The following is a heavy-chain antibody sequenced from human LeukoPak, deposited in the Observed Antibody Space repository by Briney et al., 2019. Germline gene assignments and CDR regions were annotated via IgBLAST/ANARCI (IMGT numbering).Heavy chain of an antibody. V-gene: IGHV4-59*01. J-gene: IGHJ4*02. D-gene: IGHD5-18*01. CDR1: GGSISSYY. CDR3: ARVHVDTAMAPDY. CDR2: IYYSGSA. Sequence: PSETLSLTCTVSGGSISSYYWSWIRQPPGKGLEWIGYIYYSGSANYNPSLKSRVTISVDTSKNQFSLKLSSVTAADTAVYYCARVHVDTAMAPDYWGQGTLVTVSS.